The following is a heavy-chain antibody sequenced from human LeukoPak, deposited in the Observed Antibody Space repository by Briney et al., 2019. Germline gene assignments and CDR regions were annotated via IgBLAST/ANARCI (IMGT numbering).Heavy chain of an antibody. Sequence: SETLPLTCTVSGGSISSSSYYWGWIRQPPGKGLKWIGSIYYSGSTYYNPSLKSRVTISVDTSKNQFSLKLSSVTAADTAVYYCARNEYSYASDYWGQGTLVTVSS. CDR2: IYYSGST. CDR3: ARNEYSYASDY. CDR1: GGSISSSSYY. J-gene: IGHJ4*02. D-gene: IGHD5-18*01. V-gene: IGHV4-39*07.